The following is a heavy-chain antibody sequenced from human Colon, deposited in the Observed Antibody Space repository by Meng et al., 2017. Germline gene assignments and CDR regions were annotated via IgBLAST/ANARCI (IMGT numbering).Heavy chain of an antibody. J-gene: IGHJ4*02. CDR3: ARVKEENFDWLFGENYFDY. V-gene: IGHV1-3*01. Sequence: ASVKVSCKASGYTFTRYAMHWVRQAPGQRLEWMGWINAGNGNTKYSQKFQGRVTITRDTSARTAYMELSSLRSEDTAVYYCARVKEENFDWLFGENYFDYWGQGTLVTVSS. CDR1: GYTFTRYA. CDR2: INAGNGNT. D-gene: IGHD3-9*01.